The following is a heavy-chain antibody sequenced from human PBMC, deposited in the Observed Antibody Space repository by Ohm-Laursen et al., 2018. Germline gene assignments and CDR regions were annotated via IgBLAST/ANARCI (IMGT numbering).Heavy chain of an antibody. D-gene: IGHD3-3*01. CDR3: TTAISPDY. CDR2: ISGSGDST. J-gene: IGHJ4*02. V-gene: IGHV3-23*01. Sequence: SLRLSCAASGFPFSIHAMGWVRQAPGKGLEWVSGISGSGDSTYYADSVKGRFTISRDNSKNTLYLQVSSLEAEDTAVYYCTTAISPDYWGQGTLVTVSS. CDR1: GFPFSIHA.